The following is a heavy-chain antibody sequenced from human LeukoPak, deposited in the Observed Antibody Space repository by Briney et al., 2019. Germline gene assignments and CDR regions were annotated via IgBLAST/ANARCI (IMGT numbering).Heavy chain of an antibody. V-gene: IGHV1-2*02. CDR3: ARDNDSRDPPHFDY. CDR2: INPNSGGT. J-gene: IGHJ4*02. Sequence: ASVKVSCKGSGYTFTGYYMHWVRQAPGQGLEWMGWINPNSGGTNYAQKFQGRVTMTRDTSISTAYMELSRLRSDDTAVYYCARDNDSRDPPHFDYWGQGTLVTVSS. D-gene: IGHD3-16*01. CDR1: GYTFTGYY.